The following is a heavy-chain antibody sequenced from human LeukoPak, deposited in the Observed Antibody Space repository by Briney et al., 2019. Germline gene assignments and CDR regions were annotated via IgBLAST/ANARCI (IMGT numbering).Heavy chain of an antibody. D-gene: IGHD3-22*01. CDR3: ARYWGPYDNSGAYFDY. J-gene: IGHJ4*02. CDR2: IYYSGST. CDR1: GGSISSSNSTSSYY. Sequence: SETLSLTCTVSGGSISSSNSTSSYYWGWIRQPPGKGLEWIATIYYSGSTYYNPSLKSRVTISVDTSKNQFSLKLSSVTAADTAMYYCARYWGPYDNSGAYFDYWGQGTLVTVSS. V-gene: IGHV4-39*01.